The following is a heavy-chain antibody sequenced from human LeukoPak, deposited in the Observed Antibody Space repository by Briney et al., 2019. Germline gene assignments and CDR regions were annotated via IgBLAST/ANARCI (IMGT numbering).Heavy chain of an antibody. CDR3: AKDLGTGYNSFDY. V-gene: IGHV3-30*18. CDR2: ISYDGRDK. D-gene: IGHD5-24*01. Sequence: SCKASGYTFISYYIHWARQAPGKGLEWVAVISYDGRDKYYADSVKGRFTISRDNSKNTVYLQMNSLRAEDTAVYYCAKDLGTGYNSFDYWGQGTLVTVSS. J-gene: IGHJ4*02. CDR1: GYTFISYY.